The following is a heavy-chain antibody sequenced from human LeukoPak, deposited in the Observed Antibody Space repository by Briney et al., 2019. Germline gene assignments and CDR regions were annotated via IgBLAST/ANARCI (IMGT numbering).Heavy chain of an antibody. V-gene: IGHV1-2*04. CDR2: INPNSGGT. J-gene: IGHJ3*02. CDR3: ARAGGYSYGDAFDI. CDR1: GYTFTGCY. Sequence: GASVKVSCKASGYTFTGCYMHWVRQAPGQGLEWMGWINPNSGGTNYAQKFQGWVTMTRDTSISTAYMELSRLRSDDTAVYYCARAGGYSYGDAFDIWGQGTMVTVSS. D-gene: IGHD5-18*01.